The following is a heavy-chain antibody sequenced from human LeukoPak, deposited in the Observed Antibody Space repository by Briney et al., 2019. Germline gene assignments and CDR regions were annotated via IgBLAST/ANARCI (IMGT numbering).Heavy chain of an antibody. D-gene: IGHD3-22*01. CDR3: ARDLGDSSGYYHEVDV. J-gene: IGHJ6*02. CDR1: GFTFSTYN. Sequence: PGGSLRLSCVASGFTFSTYNMNWVRQAPGKGLEWVSYISGSGSATYYADSVKSRFTISRDNAKNSLYLQMNSLRAEDTAVYYCARDLGDSSGYYHEVDVWGQGTTVTVSS. V-gene: IGHV3-48*01. CDR2: ISGSGSAT.